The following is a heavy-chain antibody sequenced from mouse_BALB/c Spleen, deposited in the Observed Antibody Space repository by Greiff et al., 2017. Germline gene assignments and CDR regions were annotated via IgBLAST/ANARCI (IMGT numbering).Heavy chain of an antibody. D-gene: IGHD1-1*01. CDR2: INPNNGGT. Sequence: EVQLQESGPELVKPGASVKIPCKASGYTFTDYNMDWVKQSHGKSLEWIGDINPNNGGTIYNQKFKGKATLTVDKSSSTAYMELRSLTSEDTAVYYCARLDYGSSAYFDYWGQGTTLTVSS. CDR3: ARLDYGSSAYFDY. J-gene: IGHJ2*01. CDR1: GYTFTDYN. V-gene: IGHV1-18*01.